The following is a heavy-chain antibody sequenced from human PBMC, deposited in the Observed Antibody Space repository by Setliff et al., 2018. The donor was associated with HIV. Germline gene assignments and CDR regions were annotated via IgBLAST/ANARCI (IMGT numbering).Heavy chain of an antibody. J-gene: IGHJ4*02. CDR1: GFRFDDYA. Sequence: GGSLRLSCATSGFRFDDYAMHWVRQTPGKGLEWVSSINWNSNDRVYADSVKGRFTLSRDNSENALFLQMNSLRPEDTAVYYCARLRPYNSALDYWGQGTLVTVSS. D-gene: IGHD2-21*02. CDR2: INWNSNDR. V-gene: IGHV3-9*01. CDR3: ARLRPYNSALDY.